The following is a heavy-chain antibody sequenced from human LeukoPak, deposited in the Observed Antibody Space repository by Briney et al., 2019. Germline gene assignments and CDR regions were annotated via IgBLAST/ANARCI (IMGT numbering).Heavy chain of an antibody. CDR2: IKSKTFGGTT. J-gene: IGHJ4*02. V-gene: IGHV3-15*01. Sequence: PGGSLRLSCAASGFTFSDYSMNWVRQAPGKGLEWVGRIKSKTFGGTTDYAAPVKGRFTISRDDSKNTLYLHMNTLKTEDTAIYYCTTLGAFDYWGQGTLVTVSS. CDR1: GFTFSDYS. D-gene: IGHD3-16*01. CDR3: TTLGAFDY.